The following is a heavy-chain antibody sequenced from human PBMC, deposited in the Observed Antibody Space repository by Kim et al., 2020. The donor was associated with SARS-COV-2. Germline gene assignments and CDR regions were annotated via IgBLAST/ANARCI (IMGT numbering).Heavy chain of an antibody. CDR1: GGSFSGYY. D-gene: IGHD6-13*01. J-gene: IGHJ4*02. CDR2: INHSGST. Sequence: SETLSLTCAVYGGSFSGYYWSWIRQPPGKGLEWIGEINHSGSTNYNPSLKSRVTISVDTSKNQFSLKLSSVTAADTAVYYCARAPYSSSLYYFDYWGQGT. V-gene: IGHV4-34*01. CDR3: ARAPYSSSLYYFDY.